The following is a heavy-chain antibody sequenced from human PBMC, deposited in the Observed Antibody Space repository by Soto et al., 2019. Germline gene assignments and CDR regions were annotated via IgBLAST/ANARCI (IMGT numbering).Heavy chain of an antibody. CDR2: IYYSGST. Sequence: SETLSLTCTVSGGSISSYYWSWIRQPPGKGLEWIGYIYYSGSTNYNPSLKSRVTISVDTSKNQFSLKLSSVTAADTAVYYCARGYYYDSSGYYYVEGYFDYWGQGTLVTVSS. V-gene: IGHV4-59*08. CDR1: GGSISSYY. CDR3: ARGYYYDSSGYYYVEGYFDY. D-gene: IGHD3-22*01. J-gene: IGHJ4*02.